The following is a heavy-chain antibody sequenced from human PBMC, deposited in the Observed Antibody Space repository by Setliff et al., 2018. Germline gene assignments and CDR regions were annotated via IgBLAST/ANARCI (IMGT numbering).Heavy chain of an antibody. CDR1: GFTFSNAW. Sequence: PGGSLRLSCAASGFTFSNAWMSWVRQPPGKGLEWVANIKQDGSEKYYVDSVKGRYTISRDNAKNSLYLQMNSLKASDTAMYYCARGGQLAGFDYWGQGTLVTVSS. D-gene: IGHD6-6*01. CDR3: ARGGQLAGFDY. J-gene: IGHJ4*02. CDR2: IKQDGSEK. V-gene: IGHV3-7*03.